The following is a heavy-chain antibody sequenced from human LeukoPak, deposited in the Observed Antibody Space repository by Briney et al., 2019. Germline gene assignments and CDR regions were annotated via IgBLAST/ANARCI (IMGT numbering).Heavy chain of an antibody. V-gene: IGHV3-7*01. CDR3: ARVSDYDFWALPSGMDV. Sequence: PGGSLRLSCAASGFTFSSYWMGWVRQAPGKGLEWVANIKQDGSEKYYVDSVKGRFTISRDNAKNSLYLQMNSLRAEDTAVYYCARVSDYDFWALPSGMDVWGQGTTVTVSS. CDR2: IKQDGSEK. J-gene: IGHJ6*02. CDR1: GFTFSSYW. D-gene: IGHD3-3*01.